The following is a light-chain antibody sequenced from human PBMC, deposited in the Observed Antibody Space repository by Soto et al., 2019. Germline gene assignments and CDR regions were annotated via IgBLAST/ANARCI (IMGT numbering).Light chain of an antibody. CDR2: GAS. J-gene: IGKJ1*01. CDR3: QQYMSYS. V-gene: IGKV3-20*01. CDR1: QSVSSSY. Sequence: EIVLTQSPGTLSLSPGGRATLSCRASQSVSSSYLAWYQQKPGQAPRLLIYGASSRATGIPDRFSGSGSGTDFTLTISRLEPEDFATYYCQQYMSYSFGQGTKVDIK.